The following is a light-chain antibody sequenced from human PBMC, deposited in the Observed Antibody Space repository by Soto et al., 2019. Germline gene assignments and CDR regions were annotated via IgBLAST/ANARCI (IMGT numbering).Light chain of an antibody. CDR1: SSDVGYYNY. CDR3: CSYGGSYEV. V-gene: IGLV2-11*01. J-gene: IGLJ2*01. Sequence: QSVLTQPRSVSGSPGQSVTISCTGTSSDVGYYNYVSWYQQHPGKVPKLMIYDVGKRPSGVPDRFSGYKSGNTASLTISGLQAEDEADYYCCSYGGSYEVFGGGTKVTVL. CDR2: DVG.